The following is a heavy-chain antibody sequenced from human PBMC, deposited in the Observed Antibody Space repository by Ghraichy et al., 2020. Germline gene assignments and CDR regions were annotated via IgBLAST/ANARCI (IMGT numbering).Heavy chain of an antibody. CDR3: AKGVPYCSGGSCYPLDYYYGMDV. Sequence: GGSLRLSCAASGFTFSSYAMSWVRQAPGKGLEWVSAISGSGGSTYYADSVKGRFTISRDNSKNTLYLQMNSLRAEDTAVYYCAKGVPYCSGGSCYPLDYYYGMDVWGQGTTVTVSS. V-gene: IGHV3-23*01. CDR1: GFTFSSYA. D-gene: IGHD2-15*01. J-gene: IGHJ6*02. CDR2: ISGSGGST.